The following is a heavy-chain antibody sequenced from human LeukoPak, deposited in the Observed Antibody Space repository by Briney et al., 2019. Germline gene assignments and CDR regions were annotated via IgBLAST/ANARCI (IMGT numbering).Heavy chain of an antibody. CDR2: IWDDGGSE. D-gene: IGHD1-26*01. V-gene: IGHV3-33*01. CDR3: ARDLEGVGATQGFDY. Sequence: RGSLRLSCAASGFTFSNSGMHWVRQAPGKGLEWVAIIWDDGGSEYYADSVKGRFTISRDNYKNTLYLQMHSLRAEDTAVYYCARDLEGVGATQGFDYWGQGTLVTVSS. J-gene: IGHJ4*02. CDR1: GFTFSNSG.